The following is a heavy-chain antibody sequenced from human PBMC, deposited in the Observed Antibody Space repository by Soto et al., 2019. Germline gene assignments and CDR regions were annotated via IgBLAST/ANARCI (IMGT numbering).Heavy chain of an antibody. Sequence: QVQLQQWGAGLLKPSETLSLTCAVYGGSFSGYYWSWIRQPPGKGLEWIGEINHSGSTNYNPSLKSRVTISVDTSKNQFSLKLSSVTAADTAVYYCARGRYMVRGVIGRGYFDYWGQGTLVTASS. CDR2: INHSGST. CDR3: ARGRYMVRGVIGRGYFDY. J-gene: IGHJ4*02. D-gene: IGHD3-10*01. CDR1: GGSFSGYY. V-gene: IGHV4-34*01.